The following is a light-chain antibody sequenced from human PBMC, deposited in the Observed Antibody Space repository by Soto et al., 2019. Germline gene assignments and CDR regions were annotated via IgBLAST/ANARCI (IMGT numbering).Light chain of an antibody. CDR3: QQYNNGPPPLT. V-gene: IGKV3-15*01. Sequence: EIVMTQSPATLSVSPGERATLSCRASQSVRSNLAWYQQKPGQAPRLLIYGASTRATGIPARFSGSGSGTEFTLTISSLQSEDFAVHYCQQYNNGPPPLTFGGGTKVEIK. CDR1: QSVRSN. J-gene: IGKJ4*01. CDR2: GAS.